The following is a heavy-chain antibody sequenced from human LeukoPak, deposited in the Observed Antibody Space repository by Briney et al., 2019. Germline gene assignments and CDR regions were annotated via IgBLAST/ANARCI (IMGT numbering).Heavy chain of an antibody. CDR1: GGTFSSYA. V-gene: IGHV1-69*05. J-gene: IGHJ3*02. Sequence: GAAVKVSCKASGGTFSSYAISWVRQAPGQGLEWMGGIIPIFGTANYAQKFQGRVTITTDESTSTAYMGLSSLRSEDTAVYYCARAVSQWDAFDIWGQGTMVTVSS. CDR3: ARAVSQWDAFDI. CDR2: IIPIFGTA. D-gene: IGHD2-8*01.